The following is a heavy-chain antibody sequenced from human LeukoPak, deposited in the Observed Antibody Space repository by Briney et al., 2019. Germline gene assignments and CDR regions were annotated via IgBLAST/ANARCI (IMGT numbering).Heavy chain of an antibody. D-gene: IGHD2-15*01. Sequence: SVKVSCKASGGTFSSYAISWVRQAPGQGLEWMGGIIPIFGTANYAQKFQGRVTITADESTSTDYMELSSLRSEDTAVYYCARRVVVVVAATGYYYYGMDVWGQGTTVTVSS. V-gene: IGHV1-69*13. CDR3: ARRVVVVVAATGYYYYGMDV. CDR1: GGTFSSYA. J-gene: IGHJ6*02. CDR2: IIPIFGTA.